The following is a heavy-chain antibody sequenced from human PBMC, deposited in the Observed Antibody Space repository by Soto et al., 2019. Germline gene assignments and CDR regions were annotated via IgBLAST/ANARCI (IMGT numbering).Heavy chain of an antibody. CDR2: INAGNGNT. CDR1: GYTFTSYA. J-gene: IGHJ5*02. D-gene: IGHD4-17*01. CDR3: ASPPTGWDFGDDNWFDP. V-gene: IGHV1-3*01. Sequence: EASVKVSCKASGYTFTSYAMHWVRQAPGQRLEWMGWINAGNGNTKYSQKFQGRVTITRDTSASTAYMELSSLRSEDTAIYYCASPPTGWDFGDDNWFDPWGQGTLVTVSS.